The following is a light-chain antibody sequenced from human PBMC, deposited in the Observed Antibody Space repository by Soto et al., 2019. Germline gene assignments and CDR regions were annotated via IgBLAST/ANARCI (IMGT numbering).Light chain of an antibody. J-gene: IGKJ5*01. V-gene: IGKV3-15*01. Sequence: EIVMTQSPATLSVSPGERGTLSCRASQSVSSNLAWYQQKPGQAPRLLIYGASTRATGIPARFSGSGSGTEFTLTISSLQSEDFAVYYCQQYNNWPRRTFGQGTRLEIK. CDR1: QSVSSN. CDR2: GAS. CDR3: QQYNNWPRRT.